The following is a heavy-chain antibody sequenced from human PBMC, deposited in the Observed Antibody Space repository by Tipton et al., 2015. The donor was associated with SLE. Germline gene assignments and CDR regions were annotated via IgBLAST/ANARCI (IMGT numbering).Heavy chain of an antibody. V-gene: IGHV4-59*11. CDR1: GASFTSHH. CDR2: VNYRGKT. Sequence: TLSLTCTVSGASFTSHHWSWVRQSPGKGLDWIGSVNYRGKTYYNASLKRRISMSADTSKQQLSLKVESVTAADTAIYYCVRDQDMTTGENMFDPWGQGILVTVSS. CDR3: VRDQDMTTGENMFDP. J-gene: IGHJ5*02. D-gene: IGHD4-17*01.